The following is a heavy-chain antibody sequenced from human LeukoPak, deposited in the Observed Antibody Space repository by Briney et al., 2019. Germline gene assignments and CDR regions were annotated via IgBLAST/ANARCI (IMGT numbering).Heavy chain of an antibody. CDR2: MYYSGSA. Sequence: PSETLSLTCTVSGGPISSSSYYWGWIRQPPGKGLEWIGSMYYSGSAYYNPSLKSRVTMSLDTSKNQFSLRLSSVTAADTAVYFCARIQWELLIVDYWGQGTLVTVSS. D-gene: IGHD1-26*01. V-gene: IGHV4-39*07. CDR1: GGPISSSSYY. CDR3: ARIQWELLIVDY. J-gene: IGHJ4*02.